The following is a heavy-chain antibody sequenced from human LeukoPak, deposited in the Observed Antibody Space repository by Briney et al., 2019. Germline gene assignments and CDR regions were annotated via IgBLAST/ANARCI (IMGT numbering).Heavy chain of an antibody. Sequence: GGSLRLSCAASGFTFSSYPMHWVRQAPGKGLEWMAVISYDESNRYYADSVKGRFTISRDNSKNTLHLQMNSLRAEDTAVYYCAGDRGTYCSSTSCFEYLQHWGQGTLVTVSS. J-gene: IGHJ1*01. V-gene: IGHV3-30-3*01. CDR1: GFTFSSYP. CDR3: AGDRGTYCSSTSCFEYLQH. CDR2: ISYDESNR. D-gene: IGHD2-2*01.